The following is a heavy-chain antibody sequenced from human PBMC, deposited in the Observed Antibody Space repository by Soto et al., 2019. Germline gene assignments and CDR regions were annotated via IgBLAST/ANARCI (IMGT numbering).Heavy chain of an antibody. D-gene: IGHD3-10*01. CDR2: INVNSGDI. CDR3: ARDMDYYYGSGTGNGHGV. J-gene: IGHJ6*02. Sequence: QVQLVQSGAEVKKPGASVRVSCKASGYTFTAYCVQWVRQAPGQGLQWMGWINVNSGDIKYAQAFQGRVTLTRDTXXXXXXXXXTRLTPDDTAVYYCARDMDYYYGSGTGNGHGVWGQGTTVTV. V-gene: IGHV1-2*02. CDR1: GYTFTAYC.